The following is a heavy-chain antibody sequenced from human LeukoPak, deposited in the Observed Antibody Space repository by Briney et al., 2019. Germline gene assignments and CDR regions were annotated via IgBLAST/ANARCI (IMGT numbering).Heavy chain of an antibody. Sequence: GGSLRLSCAASGFTFRSYAMRWVRQAPGEGLEWVSAISGSGGSTNYAGFAKGRFTISRDNSKNTLYLQMNSLRAEDTAVYYCAKGLSSVPRYYFDYWGQGTLVTVSS. V-gene: IGHV3-23*01. CDR3: AKGLSSVPRYYFDY. CDR2: ISGSGGST. CDR1: GFTFRSYA. D-gene: IGHD3-10*01. J-gene: IGHJ4*02.